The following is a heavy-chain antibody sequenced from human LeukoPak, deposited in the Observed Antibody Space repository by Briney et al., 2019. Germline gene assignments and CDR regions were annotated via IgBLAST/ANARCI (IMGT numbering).Heavy chain of an antibody. CDR1: GYTFTSYG. D-gene: IGHD6-19*01. V-gene: IGHV1-18*01. J-gene: IGHJ4*02. CDR3: AGHLLSGGWYDVDY. CDR2: ISAYNGNT. Sequence: GASVRVSCKASGYTFTSYGISWVRQAPGQGLEWMGWISAYNGNTNYAQKLQGRVTMTTDTSTSTAYMELRSLRSDDTAVYYCAGHLLSGGWYDVDYWGQGTLVTVSS.